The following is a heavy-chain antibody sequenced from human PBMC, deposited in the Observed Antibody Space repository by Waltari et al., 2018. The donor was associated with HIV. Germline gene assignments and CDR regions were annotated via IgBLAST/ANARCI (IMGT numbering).Heavy chain of an antibody. CDR2: IYYSGST. J-gene: IGHJ6*02. D-gene: IGHD6-19*01. CDR1: GGSISSYY. CDR3: ARAGWYNYYYYGMDV. Sequence: QVQLQESGPGLVKPSETLSLTCTVSGGSISSYYWSWIRQPPGKGLEWSGYIYYSGSTNYNPSLKSRVTISVDTFKNQFSLKLSSVTAADTAVYYCARAGWYNYYYYGMDVWGQGTTVTVSS. V-gene: IGHV4-59*01.